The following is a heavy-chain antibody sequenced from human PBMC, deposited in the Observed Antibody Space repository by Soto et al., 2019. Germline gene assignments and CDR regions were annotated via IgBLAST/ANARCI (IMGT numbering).Heavy chain of an antibody. V-gene: IGHV4-31*03. CDR1: GGSISSGGYY. D-gene: IGHD3-22*01. CDR2: IYYSGNT. CDR3: VRERSSGYYFDY. J-gene: IGHJ4*02. Sequence: SETLSLTCTVCGGSISSGGYYWSWIRQHPGKGLEWIGYIYYSGNTHYNPSLKSRVTISVDTSKNQFSLKLSSVTAADTAVYYCVRERSSGYYFDYWGQGTLVTSPQ.